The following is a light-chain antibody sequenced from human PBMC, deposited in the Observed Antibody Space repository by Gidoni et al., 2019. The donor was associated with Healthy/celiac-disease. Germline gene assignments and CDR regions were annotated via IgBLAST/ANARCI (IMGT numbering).Light chain of an antibody. Sequence: DIQMTKSPSTLSASVGDRVTITCRASQSISSWFAWYQQKPGKAPKLLIYKASSLESGVPSRFSGSGSGTEFTLTISSLQPDDFATYYCQQYNSYLCSFGQGTKLEIK. CDR3: QQYNSYLCS. CDR1: QSISSW. V-gene: IGKV1-5*03. J-gene: IGKJ2*04. CDR2: KAS.